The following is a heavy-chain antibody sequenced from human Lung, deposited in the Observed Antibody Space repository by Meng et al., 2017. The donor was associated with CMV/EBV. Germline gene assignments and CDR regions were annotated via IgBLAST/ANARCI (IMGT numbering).Heavy chain of an antibody. CDR2: ISSSGRTA. V-gene: IGHV3-11*01. CDR3: AREAATVSYR. Sequence: SXKISWTVSGFTFSDYYMNWIRQAPGKGLQWVSYISSSGRTAHYADSVKGRFTISRDNAKNSLFLQMNSLSAEDTAVYYCAREAATVSYRWGQGTLVTVSS. J-gene: IGHJ4*02. CDR1: GFTFSDYY. D-gene: IGHD3-9*01.